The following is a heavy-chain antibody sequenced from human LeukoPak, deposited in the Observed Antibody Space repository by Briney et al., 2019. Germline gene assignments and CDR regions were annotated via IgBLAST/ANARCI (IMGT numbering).Heavy chain of an antibody. J-gene: IGHJ5*02. CDR2: IIPIFGTA. D-gene: IGHD6-19*01. V-gene: IGHV1-69*13. Sequence: GASVKVSCKASGGTFSSYAISWVRQAPGQGLEWMGGIIPIFGTANYAHKFQGRVTITADESTSTAYMELSSLRSEDTAVYYCARRSSGWYPHNWFDPWGQGTLVTVSS. CDR3: ARRSSGWYPHNWFDP. CDR1: GGTFSSYA.